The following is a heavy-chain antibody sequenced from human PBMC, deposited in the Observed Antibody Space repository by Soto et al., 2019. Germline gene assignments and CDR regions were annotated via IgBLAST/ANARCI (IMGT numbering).Heavy chain of an antibody. CDR3: ASDCISTSCYVGVYYGMEV. CDR1: GGSISRGDYY. Sequence: QVQLQESGPGLVKPSQTLSLTCTVSGGSISRGDYYWSWIRQPPGKGLEWIGYIYYSGSTYYNPSLKSRVTISVDASKNQFALKQSSVTAGDTAVYYCASDCISTSCYVGVYYGMEVWCQGTTVTVSS. V-gene: IGHV4-30-4*01. CDR2: IYYSGST. J-gene: IGHJ6*02. D-gene: IGHD2-2*01.